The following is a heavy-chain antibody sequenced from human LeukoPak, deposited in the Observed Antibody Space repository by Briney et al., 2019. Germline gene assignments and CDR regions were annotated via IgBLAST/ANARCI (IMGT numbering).Heavy chain of an antibody. CDR1: GYTFTSYD. CDR3: ARRGYGSGSYYNLHDYYYYMDV. D-gene: IGHD3-10*01. V-gene: IGHV1-8*01. CDR2: MNPNSGNT. Sequence: ASVKVSCKASGYTFTSYDINWVRQATGQGLEWMGWMNPNSGNTGYAQKFQGRVTMTRNTSISTAYTELSSLRSEDTAVYYCARRGYGSGSYYNLHDYYYYMDVWGKGTTVTVSS. J-gene: IGHJ6*03.